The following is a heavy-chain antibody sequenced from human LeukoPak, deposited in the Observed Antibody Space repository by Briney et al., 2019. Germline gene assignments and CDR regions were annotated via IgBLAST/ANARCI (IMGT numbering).Heavy chain of an antibody. CDR3: ARDLYYYDSSGYYPDAFDI. CDR2: IYYSGST. D-gene: IGHD3-22*01. V-gene: IGHV4-39*07. Sequence: SETLSLTCTVSGGSISSSSYYWGWIRQPPGKGLEWIGSIYYSGSTYYNPSLKSRVTISVDTSKNQFSLKLSSVTAADTAVYYCARDLYYYDSSGYYPDAFDIWGQLTMVTVSS. CDR1: GGSISSSSYY. J-gene: IGHJ3*02.